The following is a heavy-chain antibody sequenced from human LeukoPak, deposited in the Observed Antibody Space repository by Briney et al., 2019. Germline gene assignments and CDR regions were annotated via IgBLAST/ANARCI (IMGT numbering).Heavy chain of an antibody. CDR1: GFAFSSYL. V-gene: IGHV3-74*01. D-gene: IGHD6-19*01. J-gene: IGHJ6*02. Sequence: GGSLRLSCAASGFAFSSYLMHWVRQVPGKGLVWVARINSDGSSTSYADSVKGRFTISRDNAKNTLYLQMNSLRAEDTAVYYCVRPFGGDSSGSTPGYYYYGMDVWGQGTTVTVSS. CDR3: VRPFGGDSSGSTPGYYYYGMDV. CDR2: INSDGSST.